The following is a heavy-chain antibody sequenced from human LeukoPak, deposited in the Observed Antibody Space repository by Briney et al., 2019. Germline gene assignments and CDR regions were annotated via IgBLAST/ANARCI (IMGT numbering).Heavy chain of an antibody. CDR1: GITVSNYD. CDR3: AKRGVVIRGILIMGFHKPAYYFDY. Sequence: GGSLRLSCVVSGITVSNYDMSWVRRAPGQGLEWVSGIRESGGGTNYADSVKGRFTISRDNSMNTVYLQMNSLRAEDTAVYFCAKRGVVIRGILIMGFHKPAYYFDYWGQGILVTVSS. V-gene: IGHV3-23*01. J-gene: IGHJ4*02. CDR2: IRESGGGT. D-gene: IGHD3-10*01.